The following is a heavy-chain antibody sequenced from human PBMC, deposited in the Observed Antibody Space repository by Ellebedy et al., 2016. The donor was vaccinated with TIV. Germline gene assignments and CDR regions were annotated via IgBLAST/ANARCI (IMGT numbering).Heavy chain of an antibody. J-gene: IGHJ4*02. CDR2: TYYRSKWYD. CDR1: GDSVSSNSVI. CDR3: TREGAGGAAGLFYS. V-gene: IGHV6-1*01. D-gene: IGHD6-13*01. Sequence: SQTLSLTCAISGDSVSSNSVIWHWIRQSPSRGLEWLGRTYYRSKWYDDYAVSVRGRTTVKADTSKNQFSLQLNSVTPEDTAVYYCTREGAGGAAGLFYSWGQGTLVTVSS.